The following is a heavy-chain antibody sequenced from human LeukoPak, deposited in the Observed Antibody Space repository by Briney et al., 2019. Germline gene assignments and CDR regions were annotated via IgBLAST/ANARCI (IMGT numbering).Heavy chain of an antibody. V-gene: IGHV3-15*01. CDR2: VKSKGAGETT. CDR1: GFSISNDW. CDR3: TLIQGWGSGSYYLDY. Sequence: GGSLRLSCAASGFSISNDWMRWVRQAPGKGLEWVGRVKSKGAGETTDYAAPVKGRFTISRDDSKNTLYLQMSSLKTEDTAVYYCTLIQGWGSGSYYLDYWGQGTLVSVSS. J-gene: IGHJ4*02. D-gene: IGHD3-10*01.